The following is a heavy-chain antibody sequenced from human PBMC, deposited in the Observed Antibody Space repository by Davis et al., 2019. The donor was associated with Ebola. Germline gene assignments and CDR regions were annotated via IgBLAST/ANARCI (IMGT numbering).Heavy chain of an antibody. V-gene: IGHV1-18*01. D-gene: IGHD4-17*01. J-gene: IGHJ6*02. CDR1: GYSFSNYG. CDR2: ISAKSGNT. CDR3: ARDRDHGDYYYYGMDV. Sequence: ASVPVSCKASGYSFSNYGITWVRQAPGQGLEWMGWISAKSGNTKFAQKLQGRVSLTTDTSTTTAYMELRSLTSEDTAIYYCARDRDHGDYYYYGMDVWGQGTKVTVSS.